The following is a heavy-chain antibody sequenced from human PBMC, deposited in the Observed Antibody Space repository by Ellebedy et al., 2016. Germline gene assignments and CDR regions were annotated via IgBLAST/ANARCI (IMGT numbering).Heavy chain of an antibody. V-gene: IGHV4-4*07. J-gene: IGHJ6*02. D-gene: IGHD4-17*01. Sequence: SETLSLXXTVSGDSISSYYWSWIRQPAGKGLEWIGRIYSGDTKYNPSLESRVTMSLDTTKNQFSLKLTSVTAADTAVYYCVRLSKDYGDPPGYYYGMDVWGQGTTVTVSS. CDR2: IYSGDT. CDR3: VRLSKDYGDPPGYYYGMDV. CDR1: GDSISSYY.